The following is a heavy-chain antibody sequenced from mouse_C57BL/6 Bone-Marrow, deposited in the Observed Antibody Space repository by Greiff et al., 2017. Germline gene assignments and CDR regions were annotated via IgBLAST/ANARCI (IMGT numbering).Heavy chain of an antibody. CDR1: GYTFTSYW. Sequence: QVHVKQPGAELVKPGASVKMSCKASGYTFTSYWITWVQQRPGQGLEWIGDIYPGSGSTNYNEKFKSKATLTVDTASSTAYMQLSSLTSEDSAVYYSARRDFYDGYYLAMDYWGQGTTVTVSS. CDR3: ARRDFYDGYYLAMDY. D-gene: IGHD2-3*01. J-gene: IGHJ4*01. V-gene: IGHV1-55*01. CDR2: IYPGSGST.